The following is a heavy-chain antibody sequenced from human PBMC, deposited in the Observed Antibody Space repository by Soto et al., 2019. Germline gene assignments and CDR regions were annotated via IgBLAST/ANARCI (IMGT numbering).Heavy chain of an antibody. J-gene: IGHJ4*02. CDR3: ARGLDYVGFDY. Sequence: QVQLQESGPRLVKPSETLSLTCIVSCDSVSSGTYYWSWIRQPPGKGLEWIGYVYYRGSTNYNPSLKSRVTISIDTSRNQFSLKLNSVTAADTALYYCARGLDYVGFDYWGQGTLVAVSS. D-gene: IGHD4-17*01. CDR2: VYYRGST. V-gene: IGHV4-61*01. CDR1: CDSVSSGTYY.